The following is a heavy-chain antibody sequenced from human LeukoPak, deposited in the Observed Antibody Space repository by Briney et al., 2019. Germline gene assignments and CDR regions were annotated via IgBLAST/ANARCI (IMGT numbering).Heavy chain of an antibody. CDR2: IYYSGST. CDR3: ARQDSSGYYPYYYYGMDV. CDR1: GGSISSYY. Sequence: PSETLSLTCTVSGGSISSYYWSWIRQPQGKGLEWIGYIYYSGSTNYNPSLKSRVTISVDTSKNQFSLKLSSVAAADTAVYYCARQDSSGYYPYYYYGMDVWGQGTTVTVSS. J-gene: IGHJ6*02. V-gene: IGHV4-59*08. D-gene: IGHD3-22*01.